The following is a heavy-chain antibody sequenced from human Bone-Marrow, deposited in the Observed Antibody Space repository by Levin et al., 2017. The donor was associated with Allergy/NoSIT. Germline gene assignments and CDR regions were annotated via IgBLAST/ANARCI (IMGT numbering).Heavy chain of an antibody. CDR2: INGDGSTT. CDR1: GFTFSSYW. D-gene: IGHD4-17*01. J-gene: IGHJ6*02. Sequence: GESLKISCAASGFTFSSYWMHWVRQVPGKGLVWVSRINGDGSTTTYADSVKGRFTSSRDNAKNTQYLQMNSLRAEDTAVYYCARVSDVDYGDDEVEYYYGLDVWGQGTTVTVSS. CDR3: ARVSDVDYGDDEVEYYYGLDV. V-gene: IGHV3-74*01.